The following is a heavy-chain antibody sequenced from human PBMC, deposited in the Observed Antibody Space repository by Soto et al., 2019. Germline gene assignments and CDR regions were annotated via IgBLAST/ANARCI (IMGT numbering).Heavy chain of an antibody. D-gene: IGHD6-19*01. CDR2: IDWADDT. CDR3: ARIVWLRFEF. V-gene: IGHV2-5*02. Sequence: QVTLRESGPTLVKPTQTLTLTCTFSGFSLTSSGVAVGWIRQPPGKALEWLAPIDWADDTHYNPSLKNRAIITGDTSKNQVVLTMANMDPTDTATYYCARIVWLRFEFWGQGTPVTVSS. J-gene: IGHJ4*02. CDR1: GFSLTSSGVA.